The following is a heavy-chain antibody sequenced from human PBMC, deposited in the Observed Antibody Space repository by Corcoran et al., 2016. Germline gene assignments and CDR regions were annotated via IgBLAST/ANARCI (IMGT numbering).Heavy chain of an antibody. CDR1: GFTFSSYS. D-gene: IGHD2-15*01. J-gene: IGHJ6*02. CDR3: ARDLWWELGSGMDV. CDR2: ISSSSSYI. Sequence: EVQLVESGGGLVKPGGSLRLSCAASGFTFSSYSMNWVRQAPGKGLEWVSSISSSSSYIYYADSVKGRFTISRDNAKNSLYLQMNSLRAEDTAVYYCARDLWWELGSGMDVWGQGTTVTVSS. V-gene: IGHV3-21*01.